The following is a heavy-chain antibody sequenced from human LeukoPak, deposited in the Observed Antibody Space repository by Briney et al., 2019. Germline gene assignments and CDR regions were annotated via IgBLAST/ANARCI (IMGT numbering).Heavy chain of an antibody. D-gene: IGHD6-19*01. V-gene: IGHV1-8*01. CDR1: GYTFTSYD. Sequence: GASVKVSCKASGYTFTSYDINWVRQATGQGLEWMGWMNPNSGNTGYAQKFQGRVTMTRNTSISTAYMELSSLRSEDTAVYYCARQPGIAVAVGMDVWGKGTTVTVSS. CDR2: MNPNSGNT. CDR3: ARQPGIAVAVGMDV. J-gene: IGHJ6*03.